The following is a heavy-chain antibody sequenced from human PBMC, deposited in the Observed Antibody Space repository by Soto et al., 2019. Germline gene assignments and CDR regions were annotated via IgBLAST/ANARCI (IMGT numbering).Heavy chain of an antibody. CDR3: AKDSVIAVVGTCDY. D-gene: IGHD6-19*01. V-gene: IGHV3-23*01. Sequence: EVQLLESGGGLVQPGGSPRLSCAASGFTFSSYAMSRVRQAPGKGLEWVSAISGSGGSTYYADSVKGRFTISRDNSKNTLYLQMNSLRAEDTAVYYCAKDSVIAVVGTCDYWGQGTLVTVSS. CDR2: ISGSGGST. J-gene: IGHJ4*02. CDR1: GFTFSSYA.